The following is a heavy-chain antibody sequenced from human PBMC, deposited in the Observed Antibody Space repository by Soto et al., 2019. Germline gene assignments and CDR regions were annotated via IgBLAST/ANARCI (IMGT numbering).Heavy chain of an antibody. Sequence: WTWIRQHPGKGLEWIGYIYYSGSTYYNPSLKSRVTISVDTSKNQFSLKLSSVTAADTAVYYCARVCGGDCHYGMDVWGQGTTVIVSS. V-gene: IGHV4-31*02. D-gene: IGHD2-21*02. CDR3: ARVCGGDCHYGMDV. CDR2: IYYSGST. J-gene: IGHJ6*02.